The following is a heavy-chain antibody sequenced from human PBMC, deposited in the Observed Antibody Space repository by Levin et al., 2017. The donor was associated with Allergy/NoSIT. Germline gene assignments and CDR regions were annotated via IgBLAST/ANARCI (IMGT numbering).Heavy chain of an antibody. CDR3: ARDSLGFDP. CDR1: GFTFSSYW. V-gene: IGHV3-7*01. J-gene: IGHJ5*02. CDR2: IKQDGSEK. D-gene: IGHD3-16*02. Sequence: AGESLKISCAASGFTFSSYWMSWVRQAPGKGLEWVANIKQDGSEKYYVDSVKGRFTISRDNAKNSLYLQMNSLRAEDTAVYYCARDSLGFDPWGQGTLVTVSS.